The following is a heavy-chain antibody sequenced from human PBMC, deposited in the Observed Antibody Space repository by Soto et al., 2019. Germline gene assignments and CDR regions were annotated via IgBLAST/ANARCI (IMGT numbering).Heavy chain of an antibody. V-gene: IGHV3-23*01. J-gene: IGHJ4*02. CDR3: AKDDVAGDGLWIVSD. D-gene: IGHD2-21*02. CDR2: ITGSGNTI. Sequence: DVQLLESGGGLVQPGGSLRLSCVASGFTFSKYAMIWVRQAPGKGQEWVSGITGSGNTIEYADSVKGRFSISRDNSKNTVDLQMKSLRAEDTSMYYWAKDDVAGDGLWIVSDWGQGTLVTVS. CDR1: GFTFSKYA.